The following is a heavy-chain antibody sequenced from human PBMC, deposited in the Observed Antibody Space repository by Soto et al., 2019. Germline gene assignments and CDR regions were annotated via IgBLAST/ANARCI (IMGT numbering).Heavy chain of an antibody. V-gene: IGHV4-39*01. CDR1: GGSISTSSYY. CDR3: ARQGGSYYSNS. Sequence: QLQLQESGPGVVKRSETLSLTCTVSGGSISTSSYYWGWIRQPPGKGLEWIGSIYYRGSTYYNPSLKSRVTISVDTSKNQFSLKLSSVAAADTAVYYCARQGGSYYSNSWGQGTLVTVSS. J-gene: IGHJ4*02. D-gene: IGHD1-26*01. CDR2: IYYRGST.